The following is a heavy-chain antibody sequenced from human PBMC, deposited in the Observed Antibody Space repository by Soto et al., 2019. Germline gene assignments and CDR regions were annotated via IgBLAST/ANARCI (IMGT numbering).Heavy chain of an antibody. CDR3: ARCPFTGSYYSGFDY. CDR1: GYSFTTYW. Sequence: PGESLMISWKASGYSFTTYWLGWVRQMPGKGLEWMGVIYPGDSDTRYSASFQGRDTISADRSITTAYLPWRSQKAADTAMYFCARCPFTGSYYSGFDYWGQGTLGTVSS. CDR2: IYPGDSDT. J-gene: IGHJ4*02. V-gene: IGHV5-51*01. D-gene: IGHD3-22*01.